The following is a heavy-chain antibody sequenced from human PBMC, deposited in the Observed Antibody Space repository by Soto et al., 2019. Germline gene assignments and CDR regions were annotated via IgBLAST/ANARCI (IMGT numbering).Heavy chain of an antibody. V-gene: IGHV3-15*07. D-gene: IGHD6-13*01. CDR3: TVAVDSSWYGVRG. Sequence: SVSNAWMNWVRQAPGKGLEWVGRIKSKTDGGTTDYAAPVKGRFTISRDDSKNTLYLQMNSLKTEDTAVYYCTVAVDSSWYGVRGWGQGNLVTVSS. J-gene: IGHJ4*02. CDR1: SVSNAW. CDR2: IKSKTDGGTT.